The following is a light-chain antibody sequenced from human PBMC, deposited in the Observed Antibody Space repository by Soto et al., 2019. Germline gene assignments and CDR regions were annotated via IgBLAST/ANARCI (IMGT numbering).Light chain of an antibody. CDR1: QSVSSSY. Sequence: EIVLTQSPGTLSLSPGERATLSCRASQSVSSSYLAWYQQKPGQAPRLLIYGASSRSTGIPARFSGSGSETDVALTISRLEPEDFAVYYCRQYGGSPPYTFGQGTKLEIK. CDR2: GAS. V-gene: IGKV3-20*01. CDR3: RQYGGSPPYT. J-gene: IGKJ2*01.